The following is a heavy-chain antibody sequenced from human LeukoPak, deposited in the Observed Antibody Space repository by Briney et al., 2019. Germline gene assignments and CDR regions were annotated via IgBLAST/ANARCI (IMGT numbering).Heavy chain of an antibody. J-gene: IGHJ4*02. D-gene: IGHD2-8*01. V-gene: IGHV3-23*01. Sequence: GGSLRLSCAASGFTFSSYAMSWVRPAPGKGMEWVSGISGSDGYTFYADSVKGRFTISRDSSKNTMYLQMNNLRAEDTAVYYCSKDDCVNGICYFDKWGQGTLVTVSS. CDR2: ISGSDGYT. CDR1: GFTFSSYA. CDR3: SKDDCVNGICYFDK.